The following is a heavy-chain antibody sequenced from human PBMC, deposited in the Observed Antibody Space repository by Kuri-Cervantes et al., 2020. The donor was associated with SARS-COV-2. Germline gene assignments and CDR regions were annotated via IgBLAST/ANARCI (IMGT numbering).Heavy chain of an antibody. CDR2: ISYDGSNK. CDR1: GFTFSSFA. V-gene: IGHV3-30-3*01. CDR3: AGERSYYDFWSGYSDNWFDP. D-gene: IGHD3-3*01. J-gene: IGHJ5*02. Sequence: GESLKISCAASGFTFSSFAIHWVRQAPGKGLEWVAVISYDGSNKYYADSVKGRFTISRDNSKNTLYLQMNSLRAEDTAVYYCAGERSYYDFWSGYSDNWFDPWGQGTLVTVSS.